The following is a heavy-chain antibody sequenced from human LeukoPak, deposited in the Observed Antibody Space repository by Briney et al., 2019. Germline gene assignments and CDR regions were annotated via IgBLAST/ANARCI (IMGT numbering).Heavy chain of an antibody. J-gene: IGHJ4*02. V-gene: IGHV3-48*01. Sequence: GGSLRLSCAASGFTFSSYSMNWVRQAPGKGLEWVSYISGSSSTIKYTDSVKSRFTISRDNAKNSLFLQMNSLRAEDTAVYYCARSGLWSGPGDNWGQGTLVTVSS. D-gene: IGHD3-10*01. CDR3: ARSGLWSGPGDN. CDR2: ISGSSSTI. CDR1: GFTFSSYS.